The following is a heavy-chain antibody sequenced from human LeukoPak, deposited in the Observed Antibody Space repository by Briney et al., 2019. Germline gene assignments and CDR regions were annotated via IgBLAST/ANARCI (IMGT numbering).Heavy chain of an antibody. V-gene: IGHV4-39*01. D-gene: IGHD3-16*02. J-gene: IGHJ4*02. CDR2: IYYSGST. CDR3: ARGPRWGYSLGY. Sequence: PSETLSLTCTVSGGSISSSSYYWGWIRQPPGKGLEWIGSIYYSGSTYYNPSLKSRVTISVDTSKNQFSLKLSSVTAADTAVYYCARGPRWGYSLGYWGQGTLVTVSS. CDR1: GGSISSSSYY.